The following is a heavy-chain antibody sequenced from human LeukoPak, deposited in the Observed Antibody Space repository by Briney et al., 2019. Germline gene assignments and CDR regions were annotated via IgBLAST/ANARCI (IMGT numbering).Heavy chain of an antibody. CDR2: IKQDGSEK. D-gene: IGHD3-10*01. J-gene: IGHJ5*02. Sequence: GGSLRLSCAASGFTFSSYWMSWVRQAPGKGLEWVANIKQDGSEKYYVDSVKGRFTISRDNAKKSLYLQMNSLRAEDTAVYYCARAMSAGLEFGGFDPWGQGTLVTVSS. CDR1: GFTFSSYW. V-gene: IGHV3-7*01. CDR3: ARAMSAGLEFGGFDP.